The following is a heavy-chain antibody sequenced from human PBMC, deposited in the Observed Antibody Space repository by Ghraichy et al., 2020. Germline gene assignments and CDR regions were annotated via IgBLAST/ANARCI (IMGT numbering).Heavy chain of an antibody. CDR2: ISGSGGST. J-gene: IGHJ4*02. Sequence: ETLSLTCAASGFTFSSYAMSWVRQAPGKGLEWVSAISGSGGSTYYADSVKGRFTISRDNSKNTLYLQMNSLRAEDTAVYYCAKGMGGDYWGQGTLVTVSS. D-gene: IGHD3-16*01. V-gene: IGHV3-23*01. CDR1: GFTFSSYA. CDR3: AKGMGGDY.